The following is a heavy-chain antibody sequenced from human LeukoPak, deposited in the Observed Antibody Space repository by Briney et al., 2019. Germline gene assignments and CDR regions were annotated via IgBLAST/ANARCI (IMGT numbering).Heavy chain of an antibody. Sequence: GGSLRLSCAASGFTFSSYTMNWVRQAPGKGLEGVSSISSSSSYIYYADSLKGRFTISRDNAKNSLFLQMNSLRAEDTAVYYCARDRDSSGWDGYWGQGTLVTVSS. CDR1: GFTFSSYT. CDR3: ARDRDSSGWDGY. CDR2: ISSSSSYI. J-gene: IGHJ4*02. D-gene: IGHD6-19*01. V-gene: IGHV3-21*01.